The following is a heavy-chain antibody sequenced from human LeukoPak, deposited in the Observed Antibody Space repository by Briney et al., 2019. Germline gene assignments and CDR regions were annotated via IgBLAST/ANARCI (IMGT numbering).Heavy chain of an antibody. Sequence: SETLSLTCNVSGGSISGSRRYWGWVRQPPGGGLEWIGSIRYIGTTYYNPSLQSRLTISVDNSQNQFSLKLKSVTAADTSMYYCTRKFGWASDTGDSWGQGTLVTVSS. V-gene: IGHV4-39*01. CDR1: GGSISGSRRY. CDR3: TRKFGWASDTGDS. CDR2: IRYIGTT. J-gene: IGHJ5*01. D-gene: IGHD6-19*01.